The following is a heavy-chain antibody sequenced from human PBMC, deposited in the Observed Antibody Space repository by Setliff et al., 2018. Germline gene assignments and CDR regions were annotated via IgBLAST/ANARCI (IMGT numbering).Heavy chain of an antibody. J-gene: IGHJ6*03. D-gene: IGHD3-3*01. V-gene: IGHV4-61*05. CDR2: IYHSGTT. CDR3: ARMSGFLYIDV. Sequence: SETLSLTCTVSGFSINSGTHFWGWIRQPPGKGLEWIWEIYHSGTTNYNPSLKSRVTMSVDKSRNQFSLRLTSVTAADTAVYYCARMSGFLYIDVWGKGTTVTVSS. CDR1: GFSINSGTHF.